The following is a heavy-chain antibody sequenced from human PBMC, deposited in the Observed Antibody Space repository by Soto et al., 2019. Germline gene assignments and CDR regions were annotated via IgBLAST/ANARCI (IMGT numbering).Heavy chain of an antibody. CDR2: ISGSGDST. CDR1: GFTFSTYA. CDR3: AKDSFINLRGYDSY. J-gene: IGHJ4*02. Sequence: WSLRLSCAASGFTFSTYAMIWVRQAPGKGLEWVSAISGSGDSTYYADSVKGRFTISRDNSKNTLYLQMSSLRAEDTAIYYCAKDSFINLRGYDSYWGQGTMVTVYS. V-gene: IGHV3-23*01. D-gene: IGHD5-12*01.